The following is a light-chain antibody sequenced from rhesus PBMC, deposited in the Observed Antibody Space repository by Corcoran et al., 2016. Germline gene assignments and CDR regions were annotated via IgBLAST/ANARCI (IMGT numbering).Light chain of an antibody. CDR3: QQFTNWPLT. CDR2: GSS. CDR1: QSVSSN. J-gene: IGKJ4*01. V-gene: IGKV3-42*03. Sequence: EIVMTQFPATLSLSPGERATLSCRASQSVSSNLAWYQRKPGQAPRLLIYGSSTRATGIPDRFSGSGSGTDFTLTSSSLEPEDFAVYYCQQFTNWPLTFGGGTKVEIK.